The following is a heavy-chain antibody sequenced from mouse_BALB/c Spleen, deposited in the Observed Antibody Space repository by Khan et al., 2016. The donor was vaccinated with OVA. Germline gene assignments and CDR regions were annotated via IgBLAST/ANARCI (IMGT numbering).Heavy chain of an antibody. V-gene: IGHV3-2*02. CDR1: GYSITSGYA. CDR2: ISYSGGT. J-gene: IGHJ2*01. CDR3: ARGNYYGYYFDY. D-gene: IGHD1-1*01. Sequence: EVQLVETGPGLVTPSQSLSLTCTVTGYSITSGYAWNWIRQFPGNKLEWMVYISYSGGTSYNPSLKSRISITRDTSKNQFFLQLNSVTTEDTAAYYCARGNYYGYYFDYWGQGTTLTVSS.